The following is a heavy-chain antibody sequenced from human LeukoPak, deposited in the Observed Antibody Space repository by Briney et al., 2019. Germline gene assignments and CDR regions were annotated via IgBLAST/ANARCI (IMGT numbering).Heavy chain of an antibody. CDR3: ARVRDGYTRNWAY. Sequence: SETLSLTCTVSGGSISSSIHYWGWFRQPPGKGLEWIGSIYYNVATYYTSSLKSRVTISVDTSKNHLSLKLSSVTAADTAVYYCARVRDGYTRNWAYWGQGTLVTVSS. CDR1: GGSISSSIHY. V-gene: IGHV4-39*02. J-gene: IGHJ4*02. D-gene: IGHD5-24*01. CDR2: IYYNVAT.